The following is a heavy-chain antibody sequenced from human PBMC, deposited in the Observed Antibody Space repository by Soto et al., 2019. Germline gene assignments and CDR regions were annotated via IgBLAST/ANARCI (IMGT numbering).Heavy chain of an antibody. CDR1: GFSLSTSGAG. CDR3: AHRYGGNYYRWYFDY. CDR2: ISWKDDK. D-gene: IGHD1-26*01. V-gene: IGHV2-5*01. Sequence: QITLKESGPTLVKPTQTLTLTCTFSGFSLSTSGAGVGWIRQPPGKALDWLALISWKDDKRYNPGLKSRLTITKDTSKSLVVRTMTNMDPVDTGTYFFAHRYGGNYYRWYFDYWGQGTLVTVSS. J-gene: IGHJ4*02.